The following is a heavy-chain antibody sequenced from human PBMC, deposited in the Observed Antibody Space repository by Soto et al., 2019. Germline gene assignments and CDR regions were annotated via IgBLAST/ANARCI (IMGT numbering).Heavy chain of an antibody. J-gene: IGHJ3*02. CDR3: ARPLRWFDQTGAFDT. V-gene: IGHV4-34*02. CDR2: INHSGNV. CDR1: GGSFSGYH. Sequence: QVQLQQWGAGLLKPSETLSLTCGVYGGSFSGYHWSWIRQTPGKGLEWIGQINHSGNVNYNPSLKSRVTLSVDSSQNQFSLRLSSVTAADTEVYYCARPLRWFDQTGAFDTWGQGTTVTVSS. D-gene: IGHD3-10*01.